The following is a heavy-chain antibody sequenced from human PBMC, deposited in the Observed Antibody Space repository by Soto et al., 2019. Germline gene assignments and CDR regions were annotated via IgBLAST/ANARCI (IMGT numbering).Heavy chain of an antibody. CDR2: IHYSGST. Sequence: PSETLSLTCAVSGYSISSSNWWGWIRQPPGKGLEWIGYIHYSGSTYYNPSLKSRVTMSVDTSKNQFSLKLSSVTAVDTAVYYCARNGGGSHPGWFDPWGQGTLVTVSS. D-gene: IGHD1-26*01. CDR1: GYSISSSNW. CDR3: ARNGGGSHPGWFDP. J-gene: IGHJ5*02. V-gene: IGHV4-28*01.